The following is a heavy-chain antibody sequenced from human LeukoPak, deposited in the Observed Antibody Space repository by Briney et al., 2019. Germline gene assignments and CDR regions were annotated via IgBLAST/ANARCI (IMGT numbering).Heavy chain of an antibody. D-gene: IGHD3-10*02. V-gene: IGHV3-21*01. J-gene: IGHJ5*02. Sequence: PGGSLRLSCAASGFTFSSYSMNWVRQAPGKGLEWVSSISSSSYIYYSDSVKGRFTISRDNAKNSLYLQMNSLRAEDTAVYYCAREAMLGEKNWFDPWGQGTLVTVSS. CDR2: ISSSSYI. CDR3: AREAMLGEKNWFDP. CDR1: GFTFSSYS.